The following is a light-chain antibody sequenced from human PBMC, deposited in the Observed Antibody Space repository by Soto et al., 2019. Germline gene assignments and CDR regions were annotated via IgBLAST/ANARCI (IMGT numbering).Light chain of an antibody. V-gene: IGKV1-9*01. J-gene: IGKJ3*01. CDR2: GAS. CDR1: QGISNY. CDR3: EQLNSYPL. Sequence: IQLTQSPSSLSASVGDRITITCRASQGISNYLAWYQQKPGKAPKLLIYGASTLQTGVPSRFSGSGSGTDFTLTISIQQPEDFATYYCEQLNSYPLFGPGTKVDLK.